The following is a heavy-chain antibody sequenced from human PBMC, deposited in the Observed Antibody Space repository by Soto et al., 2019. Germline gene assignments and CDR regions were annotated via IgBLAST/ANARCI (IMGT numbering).Heavy chain of an antibody. CDR2: IHSDGSST. D-gene: IGHD1-26*01. Sequence: EVQLVESGGGLVQPGESLRLSCAASGFTFSYYWMHWVRQAPGKGLVWVSRIHSDGSSTTYADSVKGRFTISRDNARNTVYLQMNSLRVEDTAVYYCARGDRGAFDILGQGTVVTVSS. CDR1: GFTFSYYW. CDR3: ARGDRGAFDI. J-gene: IGHJ3*02. V-gene: IGHV3-74*01.